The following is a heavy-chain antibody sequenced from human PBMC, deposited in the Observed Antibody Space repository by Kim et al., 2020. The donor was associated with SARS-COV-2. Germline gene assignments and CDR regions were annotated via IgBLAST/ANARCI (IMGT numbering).Heavy chain of an antibody. V-gene: IGHV5-51*01. CDR3: ARKATIASGVDY. Sequence: GESLKISCKGSGYIFTSYWIGWVRQMPGKGLEWMGIIYPGDSDTRYSPSFQGQVTISAERSISTASLQWNSLKASDTAMYYCARKATIASGVDYWGQGTLVTVSS. J-gene: IGHJ4*02. CDR2: IYPGDSDT. CDR1: GYIFTSYW. D-gene: IGHD5-12*01.